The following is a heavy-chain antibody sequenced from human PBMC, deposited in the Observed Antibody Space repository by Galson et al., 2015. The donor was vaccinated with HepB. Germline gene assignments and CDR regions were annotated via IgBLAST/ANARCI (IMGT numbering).Heavy chain of an antibody. CDR1: GGTFSSYA. CDR3: ARGTYCSSTSCYGADY. Sequence: SVKVSCKASGGTFSSYAISWVRQAPGQGLEWMGGIIPIFGTANYAQKFQGRVTITADESTSTAYMELSSLRSEDTAVYYCARGTYCSSTSCYGADYWGQGTLVTVSS. CDR2: IIPIFGTA. V-gene: IGHV1-69*13. D-gene: IGHD2-2*01. J-gene: IGHJ4*02.